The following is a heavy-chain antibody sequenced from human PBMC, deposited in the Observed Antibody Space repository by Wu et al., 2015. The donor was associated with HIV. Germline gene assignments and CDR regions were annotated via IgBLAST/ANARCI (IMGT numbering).Heavy chain of an antibody. CDR1: GYTFTVYG. CDR3: ARSEALGELPGADQ. Sequence: QVQLVQSGAEVKKPGASVKVSCKASGYTFTVYGITWVRQAPGQGLEWIGSISVYNGNTKYAQKIQGRVTMTTDTSTTTAYMELRSLRSDDTAVYYCARSEALGELPGADQWGQGTLVTVSS. J-gene: IGHJ4*02. V-gene: IGHV1-18*01. D-gene: IGHD3-16*01. CDR2: ISVYNGNT.